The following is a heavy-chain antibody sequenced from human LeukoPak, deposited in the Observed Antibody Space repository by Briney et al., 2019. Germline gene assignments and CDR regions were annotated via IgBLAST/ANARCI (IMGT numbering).Heavy chain of an antibody. Sequence: SQTLSLTCTVSGGSISSGGYYWSWIRQPAGKALEWIGRIYTSGSTNYNPSLKSRVTISVDTSKNQFSLKLSSVTAADTAVYYCARDQGAITSWYFDLWGRGTLVTVSS. D-gene: IGHD1-20*01. J-gene: IGHJ2*01. CDR1: GGSISSGGYY. CDR2: IYTSGST. V-gene: IGHV4-61*02. CDR3: ARDQGAITSWYFDL.